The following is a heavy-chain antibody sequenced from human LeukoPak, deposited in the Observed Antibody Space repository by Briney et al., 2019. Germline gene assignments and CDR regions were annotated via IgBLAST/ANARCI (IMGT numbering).Heavy chain of an antibody. V-gene: IGHV3-48*02. D-gene: IGHD2-21*02. CDR1: GFTFSSYS. CDR2: ISSSSSTI. J-gene: IGHJ4*02. CDR3: ARDASYCGGDCYKGFFDY. Sequence: GGSLRLSCAASGFTFSSYSMNWVRQAPGKGLEWVSYISSSSSTIYYADSVKGRFTISRDNAKNSPYLQMNSLRDEDTAVYYCARDASYCGGDCYKGFFDYWGQGTLVTVSS.